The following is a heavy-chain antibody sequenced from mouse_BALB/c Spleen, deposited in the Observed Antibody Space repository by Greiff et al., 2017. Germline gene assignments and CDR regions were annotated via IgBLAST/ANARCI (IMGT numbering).Heavy chain of an antibody. CDR3: AATKGYYAMDY. CDR1: GFNIKDYY. V-gene: IGHV14-1*02. J-gene: IGHJ4*01. CDR2: IDPENGNT. Sequence: VQLQQSGAELVRPGALVKLSCKASGFNIKDYYMHWVKQRPEQDLEWIGWIDPENGNTIYDPKFQGKASITADTSSNTAYLQLSSLTSEDTAVYYCAATKGYYAMDYWGQGTSVTVSS.